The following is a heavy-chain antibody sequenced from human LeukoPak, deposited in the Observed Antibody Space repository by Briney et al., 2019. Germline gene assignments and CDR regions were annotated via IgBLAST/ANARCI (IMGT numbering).Heavy chain of an antibody. CDR2: INHSGST. J-gene: IGHJ4*02. CDR1: GGSFSGYY. CDR3: ARGRGIQLWSGGHYFDY. V-gene: IGHV4-34*01. Sequence: PSETLSLTCAVYGGSFSGYYWSWIRQPPGKGLEWIGEINHSGSTNYNPSLKSRVTISVDTSKNQFSLKLSSVTAADTAVYYCARGRGIQLWSGGHYFDYWGQGTLVTVSS. D-gene: IGHD5-18*01.